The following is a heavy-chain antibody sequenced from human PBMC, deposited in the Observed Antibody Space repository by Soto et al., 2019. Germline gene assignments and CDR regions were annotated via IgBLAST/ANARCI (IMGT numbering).Heavy chain of an antibody. CDR1: GYSFTSYW. CDR3: ARGRSQQWLVGEFDY. V-gene: IGHV5-51*01. CDR2: IYPGDSDT. D-gene: IGHD6-19*01. Sequence: PGESLKISCKGSGYSFTSYWIGWVRQMPGKGLEWMGIIYPGDSDTRYSPSFQGQVTMTRNTSISTAYMELSSLRSEDTAVYYCARGRSQQWLVGEFDYWGQGTLVTVSS. J-gene: IGHJ4*02.